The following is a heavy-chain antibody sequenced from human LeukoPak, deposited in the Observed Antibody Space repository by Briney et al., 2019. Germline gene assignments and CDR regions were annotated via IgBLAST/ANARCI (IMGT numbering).Heavy chain of an antibody. D-gene: IGHD5-12*01. CDR1: GYTFTSYG. CDR2: ISAYNGNT. Sequence: ASVKVSCKASGYTFTSYGISWVRQAPGQGLEWMGWISAYNGNTNYAQKLQGRVTMTTDTSTSTAYMELRSLRSDDTAVYYCARDQWLRSYYYMDVWGKGTTVSISS. J-gene: IGHJ6*03. CDR3: ARDQWLRSYYYMDV. V-gene: IGHV1-18*01.